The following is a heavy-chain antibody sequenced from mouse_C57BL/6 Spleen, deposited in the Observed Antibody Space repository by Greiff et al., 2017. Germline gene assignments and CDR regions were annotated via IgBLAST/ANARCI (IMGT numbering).Heavy chain of an antibody. J-gene: IGHJ3*01. V-gene: IGHV1-76*01. CDR2: IYPGGGDT. D-gene: IGHD2-13*01. CDR3: AKDDGDFDY. Sequence: QVQLQESGAELVRPGASVKLSCKASGYTFTDYYINWVKQRPGQGLEWIARIYPGGGDTYYNEKFKGKATLTAEKSSSTAYMQLSSLTSEDSAVYFCAKDDGDFDYWGQGTLVTVSA. CDR1: GYTFTDYY.